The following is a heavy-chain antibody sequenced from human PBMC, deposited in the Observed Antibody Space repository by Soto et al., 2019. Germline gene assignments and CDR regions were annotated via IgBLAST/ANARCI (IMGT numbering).Heavy chain of an antibody. CDR2: INPNSGGT. J-gene: IGHJ5*02. D-gene: IGHD2-2*01. Sequence: SVKVSCKASGYTFTGYYMHWVRQAPGQGLEWMGWINPNSGGTNYAQKFQGRVTMTRDTSISTAYMELSRLRSDDTAVYYCARDQRSTSHPFHGYNWFDPWGQGTLVTVSS. V-gene: IGHV1-2*02. CDR3: ARDQRSTSHPFHGYNWFDP. CDR1: GYTFTGYY.